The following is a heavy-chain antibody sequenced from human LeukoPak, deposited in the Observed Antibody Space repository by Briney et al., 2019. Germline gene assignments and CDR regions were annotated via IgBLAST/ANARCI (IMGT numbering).Heavy chain of an antibody. CDR1: GFTFSSYW. D-gene: IGHD1-26*01. V-gene: IGHV3-7*01. Sequence: WGSLRLSCAASGFTFSSYWMSWVRQAPGKGLEWVANIKQDGSEENFVDSVKGRFTISRDNAKKSLYLQMNSLRAKDTAVYYCARGSSAGASLRHDYWGQGTLVTVSS. CDR3: ARGSSAGASLRHDY. CDR2: IKQDGSEE. J-gene: IGHJ4*02.